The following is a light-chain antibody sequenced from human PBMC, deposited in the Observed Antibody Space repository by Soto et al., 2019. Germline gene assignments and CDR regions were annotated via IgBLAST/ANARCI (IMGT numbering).Light chain of an antibody. V-gene: IGKV3-11*01. Sequence: EIVLTQSPATLSLSPGERATLSCRASQSVSSYLAWYQQKLGQAPRLLIYDASNRATGIPARFSGSGSGTDFTLTISRLAPEDFAVYYCHQRRNSPRTFGQGTKLEIK. CDR2: DAS. J-gene: IGKJ2*01. CDR3: HQRRNSPRT. CDR1: QSVSSY.